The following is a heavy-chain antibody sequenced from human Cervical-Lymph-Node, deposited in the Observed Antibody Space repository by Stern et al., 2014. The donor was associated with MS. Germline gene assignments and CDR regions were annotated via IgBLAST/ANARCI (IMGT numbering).Heavy chain of an antibody. D-gene: IGHD2-15*01. J-gene: IGHJ5*01. V-gene: IGHV1-2*06. Sequence: VQLVQSGAEVKKPGASVKVSCKASGYTFTEYYVHWVRQAPGQGLECMGRINPNSDGTNYAQKFQGSVTMTRDTSISTAYMELSSLTYDDTAVYYCAKSGASGDGWFDSWGQGTLVTVSS. CDR2: INPNSDGT. CDR1: GYTFTEYY. CDR3: AKSGASGDGWFDS.